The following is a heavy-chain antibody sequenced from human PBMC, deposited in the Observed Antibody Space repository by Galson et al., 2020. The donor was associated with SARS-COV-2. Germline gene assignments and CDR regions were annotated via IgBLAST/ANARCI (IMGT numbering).Heavy chain of an antibody. D-gene: IGHD7-27*01. J-gene: IGHJ4*01. CDR3: ARGDMGNDYFDY. V-gene: IGHV3-74*01. CDR2: T. Sequence: TSYADSVKRRFTISGDNAKNTLYLQMNSLRAEDTAVYYCARGDMGNDYFDYWVHGSLGAV.